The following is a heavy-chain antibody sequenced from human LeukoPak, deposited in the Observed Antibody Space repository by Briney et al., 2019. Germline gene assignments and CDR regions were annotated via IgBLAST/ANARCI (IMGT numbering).Heavy chain of an antibody. V-gene: IGHV1-2*06. D-gene: IGHD6-13*01. J-gene: IGHJ3*02. CDR1: GYTFTGYY. CDR2: INPNGGGT. CDR3: ARDLVGYSRDI. Sequence: ASVKVSCKASGYTFTGYYMHWVRQAPGQGLEWMGRINPNGGGTNYAQKFQGRVTMTRDTSISAAYMELSRLRSDDTAVYYCARDLVGYSRDIWGQGTMVTVSS.